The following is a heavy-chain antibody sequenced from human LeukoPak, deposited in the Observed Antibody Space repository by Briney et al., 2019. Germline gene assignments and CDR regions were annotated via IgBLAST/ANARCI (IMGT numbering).Heavy chain of an antibody. CDR2: INHSGST. V-gene: IGHV4-34*01. CDR1: VGSFSGYY. J-gene: IGHJ6*03. CDR3: ARGYYGSGSHCCHMDV. D-gene: IGHD3-10*01. Sequence: PSETLSLTCAVYVGSFSGYYWSWIRPPPGKGLEWIGEINHSGSTNYNSSLKSRVTISVDTSKNQFSLKLRSVTAADTAVYYCARGYYGSGSHCCHMDVWGKGTTITVS.